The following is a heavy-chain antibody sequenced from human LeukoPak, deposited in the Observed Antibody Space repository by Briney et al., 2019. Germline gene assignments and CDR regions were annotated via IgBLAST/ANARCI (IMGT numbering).Heavy chain of an antibody. CDR3: ATESYGGA. J-gene: IGHJ4*02. Sequence: GEPLRLSCAASGFTFSSYAMSWVRQAPGKGLEWVSVTYSSGSTHYADSVKGRFTISRDSSKNTLYLQMNSLRAEDTAVHYCATESYGGAWGQGTLVTVSS. CDR2: TYSSGST. V-gene: IGHV3-53*01. CDR1: GFTFSSYA. D-gene: IGHD1-26*01.